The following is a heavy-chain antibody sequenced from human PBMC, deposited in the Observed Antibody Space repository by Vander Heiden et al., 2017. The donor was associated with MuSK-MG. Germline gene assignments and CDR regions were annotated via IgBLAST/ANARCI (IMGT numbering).Heavy chain of an antibody. V-gene: IGHV1-46*01. CDR3: ARDGGPYGDLYYYYYYMDV. CDR2: INPSGGST. D-gene: IGHD4-17*01. CDR1: GYTFTSYY. J-gene: IGHJ6*03. Sequence: QVQLVQSGAEVKKPGASVKVSCKAPGYTFTSYYMHWVRQAPGQGLEWMGIINPSGGSTSYAQKFQGRVTMTRDTSTSTVYMELSSLRSEDTAVYYCARDGGPYGDLYYYYYYMDVWGKGTTVTVSS.